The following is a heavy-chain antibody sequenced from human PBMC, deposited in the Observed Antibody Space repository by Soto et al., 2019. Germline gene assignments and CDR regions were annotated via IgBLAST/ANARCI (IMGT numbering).Heavy chain of an antibody. D-gene: IGHD3-10*01. V-gene: IGHV3-33*01. J-gene: IGHJ4*02. CDR1: GSTFSNYG. CDR2: VWYDGTTK. CDR3: ATVDNYYGSVF. Sequence: QVQLVESGGGVVQPGTSLRLSCAASGSTFSNYGMHWVRQAPGKGLEWVAVVWYDGTTKFYPDSVKGRFTISRDNSNNTLYLQMNSLRVEDTAVYYCATVDNYYGSVFWGQGTLVTSPQ.